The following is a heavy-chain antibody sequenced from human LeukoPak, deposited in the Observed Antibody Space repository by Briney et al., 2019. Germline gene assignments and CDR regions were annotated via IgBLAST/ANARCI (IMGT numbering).Heavy chain of an antibody. J-gene: IGHJ4*02. Sequence: GGSLRLSCAASGFSFSSHWMHWVRQAPGKGLVWVSRINGDGSSTTDADSVKGRFTISRDNAKSTLYLQMNSLRAEDTAVYYCARDTQAARFDYWGQGTLVTVSS. CDR2: INGDGSST. D-gene: IGHD2-15*01. CDR1: GFSFSSHW. CDR3: ARDTQAARFDY. V-gene: IGHV3-74*01.